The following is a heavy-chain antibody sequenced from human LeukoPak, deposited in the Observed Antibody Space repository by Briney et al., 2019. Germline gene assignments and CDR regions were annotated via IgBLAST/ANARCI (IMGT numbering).Heavy chain of an antibody. Sequence: GGSLRLSCGASGFTFTTYWMSWVRQAPGKGLEWVANIKQDGTEKYYVDSVKGRFTISRDYARNSLYLQMNSLRAEDTAVYYCARARGELPYFDYWGQGTLVTVSS. V-gene: IGHV3-7*01. J-gene: IGHJ4*02. CDR2: IKQDGTEK. CDR1: GFTFTTYW. D-gene: IGHD1-26*01. CDR3: ARARGELPYFDY.